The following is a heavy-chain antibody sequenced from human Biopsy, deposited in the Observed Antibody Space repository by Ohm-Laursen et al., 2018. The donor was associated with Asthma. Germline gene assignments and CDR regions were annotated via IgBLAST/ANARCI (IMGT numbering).Heavy chain of an antibody. V-gene: IGHV3-30*18. CDR2: ISYDGNHK. CDR3: AKRRGYSGHDNDY. Sequence: SLRLSCAASGFMFRSFGMHWVRQAPGKGLEWVAVISYDGNHKFYEDSVKGRFTISRDNSKNTLYLQMNSLRTEDTSVYYCAKRRGYSGHDNDYWGQGTLVIVSS. CDR1: GFMFRSFG. J-gene: IGHJ4*02. D-gene: IGHD5-12*01.